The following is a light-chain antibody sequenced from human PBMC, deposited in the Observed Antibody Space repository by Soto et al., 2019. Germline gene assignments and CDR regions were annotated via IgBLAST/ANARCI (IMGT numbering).Light chain of an antibody. Sequence: QSALTQPPSASGSPGQSVTISCTGTSSDVGGYNYVSWYQQHPGKAPKFLIFEVSRRPSGVPDRFSGSKSGNTASLTVSGLQADDEDDYYCSSYAGSNNPVIFGGGTKVTVL. CDR1: SSDVGGYNY. CDR3: SSYAGSNNPVI. J-gene: IGLJ2*01. V-gene: IGLV2-8*01. CDR2: EVS.